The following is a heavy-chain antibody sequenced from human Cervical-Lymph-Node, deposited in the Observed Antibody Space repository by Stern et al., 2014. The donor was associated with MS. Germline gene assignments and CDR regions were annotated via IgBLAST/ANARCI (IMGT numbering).Heavy chain of an antibody. V-gene: IGHV1-69*06. CDR3: ASSLVASGH. J-gene: IGHJ4*02. Sequence: QVQLQQSGAEVKKPGSSVKVSCKASGGTFSTHPITWVRQAPGQGLEWMGGIIPFLNTANYAQKFQGRITITADKSTGTTYMEISRLRSDDTAVYYCASSLVASGHWGQGTLVIVS. CDR1: GGTFSTHP. CDR2: IIPFLNTA. D-gene: IGHD2-8*02.